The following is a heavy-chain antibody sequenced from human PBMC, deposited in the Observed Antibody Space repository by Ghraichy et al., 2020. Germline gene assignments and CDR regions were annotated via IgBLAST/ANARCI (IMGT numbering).Heavy chain of an antibody. J-gene: IGHJ4*02. CDR3: ARERAPGQNSNGIDY. CDR1: GFTFSGYA. V-gene: IGHV3-33*01. CDR2: IWFDGSNK. Sequence: GGSLRLSCTTSGFTFSGYAMHWVRQTPGRGLEWLAVIWFDGSNKYYEDSVKGRLTISRDNSKNTLYLQMNSLRAEDTAVYYCARERAPGQNSNGIDYWGQGTLVTVSS. D-gene: IGHD6-25*01.